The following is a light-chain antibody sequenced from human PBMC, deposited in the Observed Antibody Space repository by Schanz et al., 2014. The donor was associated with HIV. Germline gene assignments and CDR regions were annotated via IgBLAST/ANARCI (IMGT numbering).Light chain of an antibody. CDR2: TNN. J-gene: IGLJ2*01. CDR3: QSFDRTMRGLL. V-gene: IGLV1-47*02. CDR1: SSNVGNNV. Sequence: QSVLTQPPSASGTPGQRVAISCSGGSSNVGNNVVNWYQQLPGTAPRLLIHTNNQRPSGVPDRFSGSKSGTSASLAISGLRSEDEADYYCQSFDRTMRGLLFGGGTKVTVL.